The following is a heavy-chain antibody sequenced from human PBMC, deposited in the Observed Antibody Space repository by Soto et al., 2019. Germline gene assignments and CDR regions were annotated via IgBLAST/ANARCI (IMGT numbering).Heavy chain of an antibody. CDR3: ARDFELRGTIFGVVIFWMYNWLDA. CDR2: INPTGWRT. D-gene: IGHD3-3*01. J-gene: IGHJ5*02. Sequence: QVQLVPSGTEVKKPGASVKISCKASVYTFSKYYVHWVRQAHGQRLEWMGVINPTGWRTSYAQKFQERVSMSRDTSTSTFYMELSSLRDDDTDVSYCARDFELRGTIFGVVIFWMYNWLDAWGQGPMVTLSS. V-gene: IGHV1-46*03. CDR1: VYTFSKYY.